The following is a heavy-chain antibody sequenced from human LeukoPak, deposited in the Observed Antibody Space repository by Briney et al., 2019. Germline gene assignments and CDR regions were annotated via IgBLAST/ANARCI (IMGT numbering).Heavy chain of an antibody. CDR2: IIPIFGTA. CDR3: ASDTSPQIAAAGP. CDR1: GGTFSSYA. J-gene: IGHJ5*02. V-gene: IGHV1-69*01. D-gene: IGHD6-13*01. Sequence: SVKVSCKASGGTFSSYAISWVRQAPGQGLEWMGGIIPIFGTANYAQKFQGRVTITADESTSTAYMELSSLRSEDTAVYYCASDTSPQIAAAGPWGQGTLVTVSS.